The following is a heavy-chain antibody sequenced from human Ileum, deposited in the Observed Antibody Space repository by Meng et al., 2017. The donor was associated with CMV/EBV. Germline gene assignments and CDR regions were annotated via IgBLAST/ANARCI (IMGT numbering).Heavy chain of an antibody. CDR2: IHYNEKT. J-gene: IGHJ4*02. CDR1: GRSIHSDNVF. V-gene: IGHV4-39*07. Sequence: CTARAKAPVAMALTWPVSGRSIHSDNVFWGWIRQAPGKGPEWIGSIHYNEKTYYNPPFKSRVTISVDTSNKQVSLTLNSVTAAATAVYYCTTRGLGFDSSLFDFWGQGTLVTVSS. D-gene: IGHD3-22*01. CDR3: TTRGLGFDSSLFDF.